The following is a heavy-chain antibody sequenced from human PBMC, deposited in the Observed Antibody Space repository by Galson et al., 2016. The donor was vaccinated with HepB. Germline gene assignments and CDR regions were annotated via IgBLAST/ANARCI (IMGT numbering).Heavy chain of an antibody. CDR1: GYSISSGGYY. D-gene: IGHD4/OR15-4a*01. V-gene: IGHV4-31*11. J-gene: IGHJ4*02. CDR2: IYNRGST. CDR3: ARGPGRLAVGAFGFNF. Sequence: TLSLTCAVSGYSISSGGYYWSWIRQHPEKGLEWIGYIYNRGSTYYNPSLSSRVTILLDTSKNQFSLRLNSVTAADTAVYYCARGPGRLAVGAFGFNFWGQGSLVTVSS.